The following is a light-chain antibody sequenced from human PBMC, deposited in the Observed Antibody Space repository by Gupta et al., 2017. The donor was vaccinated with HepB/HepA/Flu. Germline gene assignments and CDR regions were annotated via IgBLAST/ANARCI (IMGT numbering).Light chain of an antibody. CDR1: QNVRRN. J-gene: IGKJ4*01. CDR3: QQYNGWPFI. V-gene: IGKV3-15*01. Sequence: EIVLTHSPGTLSLSPGERATLSCRASQNVRRNLAWYQQKPGQPPRLLMYVASNRASLVPARFSGTGSGTDFTLTISSLQSEDFGVYSCQQYNGWPFIFGRGTKVEIK. CDR2: VAS.